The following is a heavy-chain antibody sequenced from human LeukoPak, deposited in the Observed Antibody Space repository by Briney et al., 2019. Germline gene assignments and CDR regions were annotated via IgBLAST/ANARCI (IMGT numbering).Heavy chain of an antibody. CDR3: ARETRGAMGSY. D-gene: IGHD1-26*01. CDR2: LKQDGSDT. V-gene: IGHV3-7*05. Sequence: PGGSLRLSCAASGFTFSSHWMSWFRQSPGKGLEWVASLKQDGSDTYYVDSVKGRFTISRDNAGNSLFLQMNSLRAADTAVYYCARETRGAMGSYWGQGTLVTVSS. CDR1: GFTFSSHW. J-gene: IGHJ4*02.